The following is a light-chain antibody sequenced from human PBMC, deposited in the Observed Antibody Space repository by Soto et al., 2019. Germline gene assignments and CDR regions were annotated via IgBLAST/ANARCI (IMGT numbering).Light chain of an antibody. V-gene: IGKV1-5*01. CDR3: QYLNSFPLN. Sequence: DIQMTPSPSTLSASVGYRFTITCLASQSISSWLAWYQPKPGKAPKLLIYIASTLQGGVPSRFSGSGSGTDFSLTISSLQPEDVATYYCQYLNSFPLNCGGGNKGDIK. CDR2: IAS. J-gene: IGKJ4*01. CDR1: QSISSW.